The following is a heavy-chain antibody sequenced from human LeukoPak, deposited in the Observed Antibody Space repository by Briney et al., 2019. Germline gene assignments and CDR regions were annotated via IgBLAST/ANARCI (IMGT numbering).Heavy chain of an antibody. V-gene: IGHV3-23*01. J-gene: IGHJ4*02. CDR2: ISVSGGST. Sequence: GGSLRLSCAASGFTFSSYAMSWVRQAPGKGLEWVSGISVSGGSTYYADSVKGRFTISRDNSKNTVYLQMNSLRAEDTAVYYCATWWSSSSYWGQGTLVTVSS. CDR1: GFTFSSYA. D-gene: IGHD6-6*01. CDR3: ATWWSSSSY.